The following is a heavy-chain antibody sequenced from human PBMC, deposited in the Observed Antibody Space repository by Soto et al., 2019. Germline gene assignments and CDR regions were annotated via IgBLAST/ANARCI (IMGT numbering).Heavy chain of an antibody. D-gene: IGHD3-10*01. CDR3: ASRSGSRWFDP. CDR2: IYHSGST. V-gene: IGHV4-4*02. CDR1: GGSISSSNW. J-gene: IGHJ5*02. Sequence: QVQLEESGPGLVKTSGTLSLTCVVSGGSISSSNWWSWVSQPPRKGLEWIGEIYHSGSTNNNPSLKSRVTISVDKYKKQVSLKLSSVTAADTAVYYCASRSGSRWFDPWGQGTLVTVSS.